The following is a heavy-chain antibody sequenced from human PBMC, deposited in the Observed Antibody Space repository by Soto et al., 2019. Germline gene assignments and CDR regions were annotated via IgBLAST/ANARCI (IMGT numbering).Heavy chain of an antibody. CDR1: GYTFTSYG. V-gene: IGHV1-18*01. CDR3: AREVGVVLVPAGMPAGWFDP. CDR2: ISAYNGNT. Sequence: QVQLVQSGAEVKKPGASVKVSCKASGYTFTSYGISWVRQAPGQGLEAMGWISAYNGNTNYAQKLQGRVTITTDTSTSIADMVLRSLRSDDTAVYYCAREVGVVLVPAGMPAGWFDPSGQETLVAVSS. J-gene: IGHJ5*02. D-gene: IGHD2-2*01.